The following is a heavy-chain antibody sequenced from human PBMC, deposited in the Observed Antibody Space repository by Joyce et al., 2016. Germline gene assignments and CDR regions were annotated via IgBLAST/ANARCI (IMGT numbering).Heavy chain of an antibody. J-gene: IGHJ3*02. CDR2: IGTAGDP. Sequence: EVQLVEAGGALVQPGGSLRLSCAASGFTFSAYEIHWVRQTTGKGLGWVSAIGTAGDPYYAGSVKGRFTISRENAKSSLFLQINSLRAEDTAVYYCARERGGGMSAFDIWGQGTMVTVSS. D-gene: IGHD3-16*01. CDR1: GFTFSAYE. V-gene: IGHV3-13*05. CDR3: ARERGGGMSAFDI.